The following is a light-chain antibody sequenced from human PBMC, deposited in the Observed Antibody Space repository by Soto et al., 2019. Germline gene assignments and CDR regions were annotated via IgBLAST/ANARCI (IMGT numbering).Light chain of an antibody. CDR2: DAS. J-gene: IGKJ5*01. Sequence: EIVFTQSPATLSLSPGERATLSCRASQSVSSYLAWYQQKPGQAPRLLIYDASNRATGIPDRFSGSGSGTDFTLTISRLEPEDFAMYYCQQYGSSPITFGQGTRLEIK. CDR1: QSVSSY. V-gene: IGKV3-20*01. CDR3: QQYGSSPIT.